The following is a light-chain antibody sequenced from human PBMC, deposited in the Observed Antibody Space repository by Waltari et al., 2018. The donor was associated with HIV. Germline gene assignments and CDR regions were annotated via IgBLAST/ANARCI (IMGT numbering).Light chain of an antibody. V-gene: IGLV2-14*03. CDR2: DIS. J-gene: IGLJ1*01. Sequence: QSALTQPPSLSVSPGQSITISCTATTSNLGAYNLISWYQQHPGKDPKLLMYDISFRPAGVSNLFCGSNAATTVSLTISGREAEDDADYYCSSYTTSSPFVFGTETTVTVL. CDR1: TSNLGAYNL. CDR3: SSYTTSSPFV.